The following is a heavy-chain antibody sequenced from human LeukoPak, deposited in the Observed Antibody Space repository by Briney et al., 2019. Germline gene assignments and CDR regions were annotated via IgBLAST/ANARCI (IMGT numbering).Heavy chain of an antibody. V-gene: IGHV4-38-2*02. CDR3: ARVGITIFGVDWYYFDY. CDR1: GYSISSGYY. CDR2: IYHSGST. D-gene: IGHD3-3*01. J-gene: IGHJ4*02. Sequence: SETLSLTCTVSGYSISSGYYWGWIRQPPGKGLEWIGSIYHSGSTYYNPSLQSQFTISVDTSKNQFSLQLSSVTAADTAVYYCARVGITIFGVDWYYFDYWGQGTLVTVSS.